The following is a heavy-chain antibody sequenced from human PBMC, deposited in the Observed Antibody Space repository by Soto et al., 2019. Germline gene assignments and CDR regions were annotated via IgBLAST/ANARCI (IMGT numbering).Heavy chain of an antibody. CDR1: GGSISSYY. Sequence: SETLSLTCTVSGGSISSYYWSWIRQPPGKGLEWIGYIYYSGSTNYNPSLKSRVTISVDTSKNQFSLKLSSVTAADTAVYYCATNRYSSSSRIRDYYYYYYMDVWGKGTTVTVSS. CDR3: ATNRYSSSSRIRDYYYYYYMDV. V-gene: IGHV4-59*01. J-gene: IGHJ6*03. D-gene: IGHD6-6*01. CDR2: IYYSGST.